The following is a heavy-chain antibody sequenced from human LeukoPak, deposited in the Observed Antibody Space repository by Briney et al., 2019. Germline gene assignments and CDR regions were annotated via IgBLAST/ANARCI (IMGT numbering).Heavy chain of an antibody. CDR1: GFTFNIYS. D-gene: IGHD2-15*01. V-gene: IGHV3-21*01. Sequence: GGSLRLSCAASGFTFNIYSMNWVRQAPGKGLEWVSRITSSSHYIYYADSVKGRFTISRDNAKNSLYLDMSSLRADGTAVYYCARAENSGSGGLDPWGQGTLVTVSS. CDR2: ITSSSHYI. CDR3: ARAENSGSGGLDP. J-gene: IGHJ5*02.